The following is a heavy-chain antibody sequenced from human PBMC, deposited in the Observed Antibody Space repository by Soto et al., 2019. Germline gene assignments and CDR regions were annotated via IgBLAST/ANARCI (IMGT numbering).Heavy chain of an antibody. D-gene: IGHD3-10*01. Sequence: ASVKVSCKASGFPFTTYYMHWVRQAPGQGLEWMGVINPSGDAKTYAQNFQGRVTMTKDTSASTAYMELSSLRSEDTAVYYCARDWELGYWGQGTLVTISS. V-gene: IGHV1-46*01. CDR1: GFPFTTYY. CDR2: INPSGDAK. CDR3: ARDWELGY. J-gene: IGHJ4*02.